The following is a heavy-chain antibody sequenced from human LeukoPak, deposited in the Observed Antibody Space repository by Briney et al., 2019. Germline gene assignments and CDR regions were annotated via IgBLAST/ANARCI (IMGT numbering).Heavy chain of an antibody. CDR2: LAYDSTSE. CDR3: VRAHVLSSGGRMGYFDY. D-gene: IGHD3-16*01. Sequence: GGSLRLSCVASGFTFRTDAMHWVRQAPGKGREWVAVLAYDSTSEHYADSVEVRFTISRDNYKNTLYLQMEILRVEATAFYYRVRAHVLSSGGRMGYFDYWGQGTLVSVSS. V-gene: IGHV3-30*04. J-gene: IGHJ4*02. CDR1: GFTFRTDA.